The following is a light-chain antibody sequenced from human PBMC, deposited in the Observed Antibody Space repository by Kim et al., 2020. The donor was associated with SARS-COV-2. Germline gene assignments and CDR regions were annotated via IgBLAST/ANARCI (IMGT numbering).Light chain of an antibody. Sequence: ALGQTVRITCQGDSLSSYYASWYQQKPGQAPVLVFYGKNNRPSGIPDRFSGSSSGNTASLTITGAQAEDEADYYCNSRDSSGNHYVFGTGTKVTVL. CDR2: GKN. V-gene: IGLV3-19*01. J-gene: IGLJ1*01. CDR1: SLSSYY. CDR3: NSRDSSGNHYV.